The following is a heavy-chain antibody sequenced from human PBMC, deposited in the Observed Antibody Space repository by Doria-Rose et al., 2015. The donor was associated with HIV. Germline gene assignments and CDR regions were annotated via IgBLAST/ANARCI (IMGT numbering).Heavy chain of an antibody. CDR2: TSYTGTS. D-gene: IGHD3-3*01. J-gene: IGHJ4*02. Sequence: YWNWIRPVPGKGLESLGYTSYTGTSDYSPSLKSRLNMAVDTSKNQFSLKLSFVTVADTAVYYCARMGSYRELDYWGQGALVIGYS. CDR3: ARMGSYRELDY. CDR1: Y. V-gene: IGHV4-31*02.